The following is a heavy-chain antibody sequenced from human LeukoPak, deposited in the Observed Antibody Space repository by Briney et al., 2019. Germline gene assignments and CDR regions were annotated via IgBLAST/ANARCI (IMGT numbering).Heavy chain of an antibody. J-gene: IGHJ4*02. V-gene: IGHV1-69*05. CDR1: GYTFTSYA. CDR3: ARVQGSSWADYFDY. Sequence: SVKVSCKASGYTFTSYAISWVRQAPGQGLEWMGGIIPIFGTTNYAQKFQGRVTITTDESTSTAYMELSSLRSEDTAVYYCARVQGSSWADYFDYWGQGTLVTVSS. CDR2: IIPIFGTT. D-gene: IGHD6-13*01.